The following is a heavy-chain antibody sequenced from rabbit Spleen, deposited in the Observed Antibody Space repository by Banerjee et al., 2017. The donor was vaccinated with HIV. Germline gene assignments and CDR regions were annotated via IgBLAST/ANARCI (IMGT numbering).Heavy chain of an antibody. D-gene: IGHD8-1*01. CDR1: GFTLSSSY. CDR2: IDPVFGIT. J-gene: IGHJ3*01. V-gene: IGHV1S7*01. CDR3: ARDGAGGSYFAL. Sequence: QLVESGGGLVKPEGSLKLSCKASGFTLSSSYMNWVRQAPGKGLEWIGYIDPVFGITYYANWVNGRFSISRENAQNTVFLQMTSLTAADTATYFCARDGAGGSYFALWGQGTLVTVS.